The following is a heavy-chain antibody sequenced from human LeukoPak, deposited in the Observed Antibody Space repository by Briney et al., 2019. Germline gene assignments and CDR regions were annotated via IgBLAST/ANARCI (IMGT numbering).Heavy chain of an antibody. CDR1: GFAFDDYA. J-gene: IGHJ6*02. CDR2: ISWNSGSI. CDR3: AKDSSSSNYYFGMDV. V-gene: IGHV3-9*01. D-gene: IGHD6-6*01. Sequence: GGSLRLSCAASGFAFDDYAMHWVRQVPGKGLEWVSRISWNSGSIDYADSVKGRFSISRDNAKNSLYLQMNSLRAEDTALYFCAKDSSSSNYYFGMDVWGQGTTVTVSS.